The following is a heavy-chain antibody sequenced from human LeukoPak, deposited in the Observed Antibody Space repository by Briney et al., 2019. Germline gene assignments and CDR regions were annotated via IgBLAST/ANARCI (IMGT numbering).Heavy chain of an antibody. CDR1: GYTFTGYY. V-gene: IGHV1-2*02. Sequence: ASVTVSCKASGYTFTGYYIHWVRQAPGQGLEWMGWINPNSGGTNYAQKFQGRVTMTRDTSISTAYMELSRLRSDDTAVYYCASLYYDSSGYYYFDYWGQGTLVTVSS. CDR3: ASLYYDSSGYYYFDY. D-gene: IGHD3-22*01. CDR2: INPNSGGT. J-gene: IGHJ4*02.